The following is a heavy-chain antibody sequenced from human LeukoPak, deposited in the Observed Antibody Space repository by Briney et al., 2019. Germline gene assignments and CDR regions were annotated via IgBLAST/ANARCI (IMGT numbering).Heavy chain of an antibody. CDR3: ARNPIQLWLNYFDY. V-gene: IGHV4-4*07. CDR2: IYTSGST. J-gene: IGHJ4*02. CDR1: GGSISSYY. Sequence: SETLSLTCTVSGGSISSYYWSWIRQPAGKGLEWIGRIYTSGSTNYNPSLKSRVTMSVDTSKNQFSLKLGSVTAADTAVYYCARNPIQLWLNYFDYWGQGTLVTISS. D-gene: IGHD5-18*01.